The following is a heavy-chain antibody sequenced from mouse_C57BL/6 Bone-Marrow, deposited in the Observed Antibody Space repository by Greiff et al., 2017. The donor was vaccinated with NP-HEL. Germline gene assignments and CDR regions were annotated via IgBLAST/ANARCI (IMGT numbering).Heavy chain of an antibody. J-gene: IGHJ2*01. CDR2: IDPENGDT. Sequence: DVQLQESGAELVRPGASVKLSCTASGFNIKDDYMHWVKQRPEQGLEWIGWIDPENGDTEYASKFQGKATITADTSSNTAYLQLSSLTSEDTAVYYCTTTPYFDYWGQGTTLTVSS. CDR3: TTTPYFDY. V-gene: IGHV14-4*01. CDR1: GFNIKDDY.